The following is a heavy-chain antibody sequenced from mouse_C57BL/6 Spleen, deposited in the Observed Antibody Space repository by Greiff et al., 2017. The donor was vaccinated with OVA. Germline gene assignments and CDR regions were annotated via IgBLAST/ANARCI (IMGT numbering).Heavy chain of an antibody. CDR2: IDPETGGT. J-gene: IGHJ2*01. CDR3: TRGREYGYYEAFDD. V-gene: IGHV1-15*01. CDR1: GYTFTDYE. D-gene: IGHD2-10*02. Sequence: VQGVESGAELVRPGASVTLSCKASGYTFTDYEMHWVKQTPVHGLEWIGAIDPETGGTAYHQQFKGKAILTADKSSSTAYMELRSLTSGDSAVYYCTRGREYGYYEAFDDWGQGTTLTVSS.